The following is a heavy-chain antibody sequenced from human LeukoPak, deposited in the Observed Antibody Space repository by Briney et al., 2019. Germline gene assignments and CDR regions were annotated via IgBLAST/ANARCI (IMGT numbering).Heavy chain of an antibody. D-gene: IGHD4-17*01. CDR1: GFTFGSYA. CDR2: ISGSGGST. J-gene: IGHJ4*01. CDR3: AKEAETVTPYYFDY. Sequence: GGSMSLARPAYGFTFGSYAMSWDRQAEGKVMEWVAAISGSGGSTYYADSVKGRFTISRDNSKNTLYLQMNSLRAEDTAVYYCAKEAETVTPYYFDYWGQGTLVTVSS. V-gene: IGHV3-23*01.